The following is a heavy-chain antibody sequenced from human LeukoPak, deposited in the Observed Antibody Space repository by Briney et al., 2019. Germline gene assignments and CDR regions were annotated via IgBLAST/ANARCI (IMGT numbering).Heavy chain of an antibody. CDR2: ITDSGGSA. Sequence: GGSLRLSCAASGLTFSSYAISWVRQAPGKGLEWVSTITDSGGSAYYADSVKGRFTISRDNSKNTLYLQMSSLRAEDTAVYYCAKNRDSSTWYGYFQHWGQGTLVTVSS. J-gene: IGHJ1*01. V-gene: IGHV3-23*01. D-gene: IGHD6-13*01. CDR1: GLTFSSYA. CDR3: AKNRDSSTWYGYFQH.